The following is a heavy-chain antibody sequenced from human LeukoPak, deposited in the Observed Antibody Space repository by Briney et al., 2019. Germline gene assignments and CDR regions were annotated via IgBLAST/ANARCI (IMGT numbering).Heavy chain of an antibody. CDR3: TTSLYYYGSGTKFAFDS. V-gene: IGHV3-74*01. CDR1: GFTFSSYW. Sequence: GGSLRLSCAASGFTFSSYWMHWVRQAPGKGLVWVSRINSDGSTTSYADSVKGRFTISRDNTKNTLYLQMNSLKTEDTAEYYCTTSLYYYGSGTKFAFDSWGQGTPVTVSS. J-gene: IGHJ4*02. CDR2: INSDGSTT. D-gene: IGHD3-10*01.